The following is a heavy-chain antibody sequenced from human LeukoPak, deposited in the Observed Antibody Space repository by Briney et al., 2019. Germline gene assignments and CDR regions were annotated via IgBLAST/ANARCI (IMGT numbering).Heavy chain of an antibody. D-gene: IGHD1-1*01. Sequence: KASETLSLTCAVYGGSFSGYYWSWIRQPPGKGLEWIGEINHSGSTNYNPSLKSRVTISVDTSKNQFSLKLSSVTAADTPVYYCARVNWNDAGLDYWGQGTLVTVSS. V-gene: IGHV4-34*01. CDR3: ARVNWNDAGLDY. J-gene: IGHJ4*02. CDR2: INHSGST. CDR1: GGSFSGYY.